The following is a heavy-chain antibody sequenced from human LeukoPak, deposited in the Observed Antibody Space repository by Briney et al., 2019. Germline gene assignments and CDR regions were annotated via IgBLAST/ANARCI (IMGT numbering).Heavy chain of an antibody. D-gene: IGHD6-19*01. Sequence: PSETLSLTCSVSGGSIGNYYWNWIRQFPGKGLQWIGFINYSGSTNYNPSLKSRVSMSVDTSRNQLSLKLSSVAAADTAVYYCARALGSENAFDVWGQGTAVTVSS. J-gene: IGHJ3*01. CDR1: GGSIGNYY. V-gene: IGHV4-59*08. CDR3: ARALGSENAFDV. CDR2: INYSGST.